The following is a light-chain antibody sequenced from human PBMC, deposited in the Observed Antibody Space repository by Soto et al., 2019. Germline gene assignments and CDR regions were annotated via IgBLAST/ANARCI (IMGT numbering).Light chain of an antibody. CDR3: QSYDSSLSGVV. V-gene: IGLV1-40*01. J-gene: IGLJ2*01. CDR2: GNS. Sequence: QSVLTQPPSVSGAPGQRVTISCTGSSSNIGAGYDVHWYQQLPGTAPKLLIYGNSNRPSGVPDRFSGSKSGTSASLAITGLQAEDGADYYCQSYDSSLSGVVFGGGTKQTVL. CDR1: SSNIGAGYD.